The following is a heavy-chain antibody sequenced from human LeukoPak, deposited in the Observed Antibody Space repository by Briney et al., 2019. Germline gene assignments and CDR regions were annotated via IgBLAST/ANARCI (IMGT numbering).Heavy chain of an antibody. CDR2: ISSSSSTI. CDR3: ARDYVWGSYRFDHFDY. Sequence: PGGSLRLSCAASGFTFSSHSMNWVRQAPGKGLEWVSYISSSSSTIYYADSVKGRFTISRDNAKNSLYLQMNSLRDEDTAVYYCARDYVWGSYRFDHFDYWGQGTLVTVSS. V-gene: IGHV3-48*02. J-gene: IGHJ4*02. CDR1: GFTFSSHS. D-gene: IGHD3-16*02.